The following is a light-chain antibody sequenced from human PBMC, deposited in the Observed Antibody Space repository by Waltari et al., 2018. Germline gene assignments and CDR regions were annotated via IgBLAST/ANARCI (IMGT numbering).Light chain of an antibody. J-gene: IGKJ1*01. CDR1: QSLVHSDGNTY. V-gene: IGKV2-30*02. CDR2: QVA. Sequence: DVVMTQSPLSLPVTLGQPASISCWSSQSLVHSDGNTYLNWLQQRPGQSPRRLIYQVAIRDSEVPDEFSCSGSGTYFTLKISRVEAEDVVVYYCMQSTHWPRTFGQGTKVEIK. CDR3: MQSTHWPRT.